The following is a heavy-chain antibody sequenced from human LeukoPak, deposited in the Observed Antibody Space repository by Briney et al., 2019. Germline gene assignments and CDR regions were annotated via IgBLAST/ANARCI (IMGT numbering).Heavy chain of an antibody. V-gene: IGHV4-34*01. D-gene: IGHD1-1*01. J-gene: IGHJ4*02. CDR1: GVSFSTYY. CDR2: ANHSGYT. Sequence: SETLSLTCAVSGVSFSTYYWSWIRQSPEKGLEWIGEANHSGYTNYNPSLKSRVTISVDTSKNQFSLRLNSVTAADTAVYYCAIQLYGSVYWGQGTLVTVS. CDR3: AIQLYGSVY.